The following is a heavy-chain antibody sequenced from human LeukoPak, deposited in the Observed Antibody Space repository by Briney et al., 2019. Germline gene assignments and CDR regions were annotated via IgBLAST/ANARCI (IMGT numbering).Heavy chain of an antibody. Sequence: SETLSLTCTVSSGSISSYYWSWIRQPPGNGLEWIGYIYHSGSTNYNPSLKSRVTISIDTSKNHFSLKLGSVTAADTAVYYCARAGSNYAGWFDPWGQGTLVTVSS. D-gene: IGHD4-11*01. CDR1: SGSISSYY. CDR2: IYHSGST. CDR3: ARAGSNYAGWFDP. J-gene: IGHJ5*02. V-gene: IGHV4-59*01.